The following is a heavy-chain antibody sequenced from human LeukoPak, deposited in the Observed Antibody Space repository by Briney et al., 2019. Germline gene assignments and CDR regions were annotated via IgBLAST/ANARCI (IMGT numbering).Heavy chain of an antibody. D-gene: IGHD3-16*01. CDR2: INMYTANP. CDR1: GYTFTRYA. J-gene: IGHJ4*02. V-gene: IGHV7-4-1*02. Sequence: ALVKVSCKASGYTFTRYAINWLRQAPGQGLEWMGWINMYTANPAYAQGFTERFVFSLDTSVTTAYLQISNLKTEDTAVYYCARHDNDDDFDYWGRGTLVTVSS. CDR3: ARHDNDDDFDY.